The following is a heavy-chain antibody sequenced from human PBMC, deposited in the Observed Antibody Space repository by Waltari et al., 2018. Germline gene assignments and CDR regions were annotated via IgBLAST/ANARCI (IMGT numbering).Heavy chain of an antibody. CDR2: IYYSGRT. V-gene: IGHV4-31*03. J-gene: IGHJ4*02. D-gene: IGHD2-2*01. CDR1: GGSISSGGYY. CDR3: ARGVVPAADDY. Sequence: QVQLQESGPGLVKPSQTLSLTCTVSGGSISSGGYYWSWIRQHPGKGLEWIGYIYYSGRTYNNPSRKSRVTISVDTSKNQFSLKLSSVTAADTAVYYCARGVVPAADDYWGQGTLVTVSS.